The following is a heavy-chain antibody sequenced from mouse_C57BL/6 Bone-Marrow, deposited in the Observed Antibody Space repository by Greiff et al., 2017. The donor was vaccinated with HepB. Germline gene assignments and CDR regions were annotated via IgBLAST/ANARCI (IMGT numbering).Heavy chain of an antibody. CDR2: IYPGSGNT. V-gene: IGHV1-76*01. CDR1: GYTFTDYY. J-gene: IGHJ3*01. CDR3: AKGGGYYYGSSYGFAY. Sequence: VKLQQSGAELVRPGASVKLSCKASGYTFTDYYINWVKQRPGQGLEWIARIYPGSGNTYYNEKFKGKATLTAEKSSSTAYMQLSSLTSEDSAVYFCAKGGGYYYGSSYGFAYWGQGTLVTVSA. D-gene: IGHD1-1*01.